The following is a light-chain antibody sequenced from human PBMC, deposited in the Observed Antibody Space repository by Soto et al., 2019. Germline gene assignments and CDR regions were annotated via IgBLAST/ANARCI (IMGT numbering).Light chain of an antibody. J-gene: IGLJ2*01. V-gene: IGLV3-27*01. Sequence: SVSVSPGQTARITCSGDVLAKKYARWFQQKPGQAPVLVIYKDSERPSGIPERFSGSSSGTTVTLTISGAQVEDEADYYCYSAADNNLVFGGGTKATV. CDR2: KDS. CDR3: YSAADNNLV. CDR1: VLAKKY.